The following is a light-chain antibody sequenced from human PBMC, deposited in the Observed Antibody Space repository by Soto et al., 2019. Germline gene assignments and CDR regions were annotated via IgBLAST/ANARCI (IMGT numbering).Light chain of an antibody. V-gene: IGKV2-28*01. CDR3: MQALPTPP. CDR1: QSLLHSNGYNY. Sequence: DLVMTQSPLSLPVTPGEPASISCRSSQSLLHSNGYNYLDWYLQKPGQSPQLLIYLGSNRASGVPERFSGSGSGTDFTLKISRVEAEDVGVYYCMQALPTPPVGQGTKVEIK. CDR2: LGS. J-gene: IGKJ1*01.